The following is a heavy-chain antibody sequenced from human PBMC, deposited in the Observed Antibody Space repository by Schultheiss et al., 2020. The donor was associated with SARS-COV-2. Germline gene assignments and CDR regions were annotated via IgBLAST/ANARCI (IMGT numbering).Heavy chain of an antibody. CDR1: GFTVSSNY. D-gene: IGHD4-17*01. V-gene: IGHV3-23*01. Sequence: GGSLRLSCAASGFTVSSNYMSWVRQAPGKGLEWVSAISGSGGSTYYADSVKGRFTISRDNSKNTVYLQMNTLRVEDTAVYYCAKCASTVTILDAFDIWGQGTMVTVSS. J-gene: IGHJ3*02. CDR2: ISGSGGST. CDR3: AKCASTVTILDAFDI.